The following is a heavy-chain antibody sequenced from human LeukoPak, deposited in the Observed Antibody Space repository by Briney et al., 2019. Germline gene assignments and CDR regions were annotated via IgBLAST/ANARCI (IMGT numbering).Heavy chain of an antibody. Sequence: SGGSLRLTCAASGFSFSSYAMSWVRQAPGKGLEWVSAISGSAGSTYSADSAKGRFTISRDNSKNTLYLQMNSLRAEDAAVYYCARGGGYDGLYFDYWGQGTLVTVPS. D-gene: IGHD6-19*01. CDR3: ARGGGYDGLYFDY. V-gene: IGHV3-23*01. CDR1: GFSFSSYA. J-gene: IGHJ4*02. CDR2: ISGSAGST.